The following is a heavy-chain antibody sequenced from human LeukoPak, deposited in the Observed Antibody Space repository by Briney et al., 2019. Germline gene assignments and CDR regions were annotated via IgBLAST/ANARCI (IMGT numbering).Heavy chain of an antibody. CDR2: ISYDGNNK. CDR1: GFTFRSYG. CDR3: ARDSANGYGSGGPDQ. Sequence: PGGSLRLSCAASGFTFRSYGMHWVRQAPGKGLERVAVISYDGNNKYYGDSVKGRFTISRDNSKNTLFLQMNSLRAEDTAVFYCARDSANGYGSGGPDQWGQGTLVTVSS. V-gene: IGHV3-30*03. D-gene: IGHD6-19*01. J-gene: IGHJ4*02.